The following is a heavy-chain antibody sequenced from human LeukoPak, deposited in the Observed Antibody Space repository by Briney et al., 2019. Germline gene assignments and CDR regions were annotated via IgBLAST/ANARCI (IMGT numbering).Heavy chain of an antibody. Sequence: GGSLRLSCAASGFTFSSYWMSWVRQAPGKGLEWVSVIYSGGSTYYADSVKGRFTISRDNSKNTLYLQMNSLRAEDTAVYYCARASYGSGSYYHDWGQGTLVTVSS. J-gene: IGHJ4*02. V-gene: IGHV3-53*01. CDR3: ARASYGSGSYYHD. CDR1: GFTFSSYW. D-gene: IGHD3-10*01. CDR2: IYSGGST.